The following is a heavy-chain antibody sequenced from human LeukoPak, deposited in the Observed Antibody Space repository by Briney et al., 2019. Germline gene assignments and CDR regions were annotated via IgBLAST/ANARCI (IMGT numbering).Heavy chain of an antibody. D-gene: IGHD3-10*01. CDR1: GFTFSSYS. CDR3: AREFTLIRGVISWFDL. Sequence: GGSLRLSCAASGFTFSSYSMNWVRQAPGKGLERVSSISSSSSYIYYADSVKGRFTISRDNAKNSLYLQMDSLRAEDTAVYYCAREFTLIRGVISWFDLWGQGTLVTVSS. J-gene: IGHJ5*02. CDR2: ISSSSSYI. V-gene: IGHV3-21*01.